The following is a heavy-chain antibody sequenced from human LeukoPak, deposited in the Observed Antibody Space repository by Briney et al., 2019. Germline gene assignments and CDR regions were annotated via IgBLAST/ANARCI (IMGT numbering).Heavy chain of an antibody. CDR2: INHSGST. Sequence: PSETLSLTCAIYGGYFRGYHGIWIPQPPGKGLEWIGEINHSGSTNYNGSLKSQVNISLDKSKNQFSLKLSSVTAADTAVYYCARGLSIGSGSYYGYWGQGTLVTVSS. V-gene: IGHV4-34*01. D-gene: IGHD3-10*01. CDR3: ARGLSIGSGSYYGY. J-gene: IGHJ4*02. CDR1: GGYFRGYH.